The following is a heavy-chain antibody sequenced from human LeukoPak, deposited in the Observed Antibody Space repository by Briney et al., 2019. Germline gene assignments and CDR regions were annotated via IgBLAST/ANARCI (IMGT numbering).Heavy chain of an antibody. CDR1: GYTFANSW. V-gene: IGHV1-8*02. J-gene: IGHJ6*02. Sequence: GESLKISCKVSGYTFANSWIGWVRQATGQGLEWLGWLNPKNGNTGYARKFQGRVIMTRDISISTAYMEVTTLGSEDTAVYYCARGLQRGDRMLLWFGEFWGDSYFGMDVWGQGTTVTVSS. CDR2: LNPKNGNT. CDR3: ARGLQRGDRMLLWFGEFWGDSYFGMDV. D-gene: IGHD3-10*01.